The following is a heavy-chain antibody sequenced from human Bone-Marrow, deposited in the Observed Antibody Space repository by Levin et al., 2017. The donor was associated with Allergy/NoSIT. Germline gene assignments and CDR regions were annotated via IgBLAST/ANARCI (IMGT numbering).Heavy chain of an antibody. CDR2: MNEDGRTT. CDR1: GFSVTNYW. V-gene: IGHV3-74*01. Sequence: ASVKVSCAASGFSVTNYWMHWVRQRPGEGPLWVSRMNEDGRTTNHAESVRGRFTISRDNAKNTMYLQMDSLRAEDTSIYYCVKDFVGPTEYWGPGTLVTVSS. D-gene: IGHD4-11*01. J-gene: IGHJ4*02. CDR3: VKDFVGPTEY.